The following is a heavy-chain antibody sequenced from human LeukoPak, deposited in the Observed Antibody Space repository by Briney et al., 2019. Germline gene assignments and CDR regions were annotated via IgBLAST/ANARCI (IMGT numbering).Heavy chain of an antibody. V-gene: IGHV4-59*01. D-gene: IGHD1-14*01. CDR1: GGSISSYY. CDR2: IYYSGST. CDR3: ARHRAKGAFDI. Sequence: SETLSLTCTVSGGSISSYYWSWIRQPPGKGLEWIGYIYYSGSTNYNPSLKSRVTISVDTSKNQFSLKLSSVTAADTAVYYCARHRAKGAFDIWGQGTMVTVSS. J-gene: IGHJ3*02.